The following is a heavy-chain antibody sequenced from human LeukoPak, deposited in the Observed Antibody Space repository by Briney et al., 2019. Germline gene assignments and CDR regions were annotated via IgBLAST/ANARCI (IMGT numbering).Heavy chain of an antibody. Sequence: ASVKVSCKASGYTFTDYYVHWVRQAPGQGLEWMGWISPSSGGTNYAQKFQGRVTMTRDTSISTAYMELSRLRSEDTAVYYCARGGYGDRIDYWGQGTLVSVSS. CDR3: ARGGYGDRIDY. CDR1: GYTFTDYY. J-gene: IGHJ4*02. D-gene: IGHD4-17*01. CDR2: ISPSSGGT. V-gene: IGHV1-2*02.